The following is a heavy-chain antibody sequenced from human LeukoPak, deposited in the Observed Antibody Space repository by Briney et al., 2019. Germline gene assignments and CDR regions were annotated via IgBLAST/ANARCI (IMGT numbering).Heavy chain of an antibody. CDR1: GFTFRSYE. CDR3: ARPNPYCGGDCYFDY. J-gene: IGHJ4*02. D-gene: IGHD2-21*02. CDR2: ISSSGSTI. V-gene: IGHV3-48*03. Sequence: PGGPLRLSCAASGFTFRSYEMNWVRQAPGKGLAWVSYISSSGSTIYYAASVKGPVPPSRDNAKNSLYPEINSLEAGDTDCYVFARPNPYCGGDCYFDYWGQGTLVTVSS.